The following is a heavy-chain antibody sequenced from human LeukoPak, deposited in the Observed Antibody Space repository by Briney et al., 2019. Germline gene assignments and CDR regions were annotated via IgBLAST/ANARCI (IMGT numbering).Heavy chain of an antibody. Sequence: SETLSLTCNISDGSISSYYWSWIRQPPGKGLEWIGYIYYSGTTNYNPSLRSRVAVSIDTSKNQFSLRLTSVTAADTAVYYCARARGYSYGSYMDVWGKGTTVTVSS. V-gene: IGHV4-59*01. CDR2: IYYSGTT. J-gene: IGHJ6*03. D-gene: IGHD5-18*01. CDR1: DGSISSYY. CDR3: ARARGYSYGSYMDV.